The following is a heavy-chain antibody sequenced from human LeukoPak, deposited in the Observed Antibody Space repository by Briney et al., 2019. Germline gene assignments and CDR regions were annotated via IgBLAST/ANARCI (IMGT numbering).Heavy chain of an antibody. V-gene: IGHV4-59*01. J-gene: IGHJ4*02. D-gene: IGHD2-15*01. CDR2: IYYRGST. CDR3: ARLGCSGGSCPLDY. CDR1: GGSLIDYF. Sequence: SETLSLTCTVSGGSLIDYFWSWIRQPPGKGLEWISYIYYRGSTDYSPSLKSRVTISVDTSKNRFSLKLSSVTAADTAVYYCARLGCSGGSCPLDYWGQGTLVTVSS.